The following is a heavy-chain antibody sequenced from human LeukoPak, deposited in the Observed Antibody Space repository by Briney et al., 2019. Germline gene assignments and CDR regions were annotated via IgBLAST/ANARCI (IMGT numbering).Heavy chain of an antibody. CDR2: INHSGST. J-gene: IGHJ5*02. CDR3: ARGGLRLGYCSSTSCKNNWFDP. Sequence: SETLSLTCAVYGGSFSGYYWSWIRQPPGKGLEWIGEINHSGSTNYNPSLKSRVTISVGTSKNQFSLKLSSVTAADTAVYYCARGGLRLGYCSSTSCKNNWFDPWGQGTLVTVSS. CDR1: GGSFSGYY. D-gene: IGHD2-2*01. V-gene: IGHV4-34*01.